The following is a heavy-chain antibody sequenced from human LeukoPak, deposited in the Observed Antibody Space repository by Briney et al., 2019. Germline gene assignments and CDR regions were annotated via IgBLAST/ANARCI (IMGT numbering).Heavy chain of an antibody. J-gene: IGHJ4*02. CDR3: AKAAYCTSTSCHFSGYAQRPLDS. D-gene: IGHD2-2*01. CDR1: GFTFNTYG. Sequence: GGSLRLSCIASGFTFNTYGMAWVRQAPGKGLEWVAGISSDGSNKDYADSVKGRFTISRDNSKNTLYLQMNSLRSEDTAVYYCAKAAYCTSTSCHFSGYAQRPLDSRGQGTLVTVSS. V-gene: IGHV3-30*18. CDR2: ISSDGSNK.